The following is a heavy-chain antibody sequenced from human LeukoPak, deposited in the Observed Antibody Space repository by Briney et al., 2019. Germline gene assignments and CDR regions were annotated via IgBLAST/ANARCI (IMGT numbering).Heavy chain of an antibody. CDR1: GFTFSSYW. CDR3: ARVWYYDSSGYPRRYFDY. CDR2: IKQDGSEK. V-gene: IGHV3-7*01. D-gene: IGHD3-22*01. J-gene: IGHJ4*02. Sequence: GGSLRLSCAASGFTFSSYWMSWVRQAPGKGLEWVANIKQDGSEKYYVDSVKGRFTISRDNAKNSLYLQMNSLGAEDTAVYYCARVWYYDSSGYPRRYFDYWGQGTLVTVSS.